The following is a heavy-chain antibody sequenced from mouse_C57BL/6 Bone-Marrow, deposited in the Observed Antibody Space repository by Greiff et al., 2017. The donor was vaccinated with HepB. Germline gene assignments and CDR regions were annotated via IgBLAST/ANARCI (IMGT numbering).Heavy chain of an antibody. D-gene: IGHD2-4*01. Sequence: VQLQQSGAGLVRPGASVKLSCTASGFNIKDDYMHWVKQRPEQGLEWIGWIDPENGDTEYASKFQGKATITADTSSNTAYLQLSSLTSEDTAVYYCTYDYDGPHWGQGTTLTVSS. J-gene: IGHJ2*01. V-gene: IGHV14-4*01. CDR3: TYDYDGPH. CDR1: GFNIKDDY. CDR2: IDPENGDT.